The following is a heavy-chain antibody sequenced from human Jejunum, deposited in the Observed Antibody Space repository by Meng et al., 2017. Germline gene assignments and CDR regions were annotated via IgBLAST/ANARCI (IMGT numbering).Heavy chain of an antibody. CDR3: ARDRFSSGSSNWFDP. CDR1: GGSISRGFYY. V-gene: IGHV4-31*03. Sequence: GQLQGSGPGLVKPSQTLSLTCPVSGGSISRGFYYWNWIRQHPGKGLEWIGYISYSGSTYYNPSLKSRVTISLDTSKNQFSLNLSSVTAADTAVYYCARDRFSSGSSNWFDPWGQGTLVTVSS. J-gene: IGHJ5*02. CDR2: ISYSGST. D-gene: IGHD3-10*01.